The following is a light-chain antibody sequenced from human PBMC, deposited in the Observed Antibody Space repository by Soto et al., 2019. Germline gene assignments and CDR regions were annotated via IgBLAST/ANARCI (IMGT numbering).Light chain of an antibody. CDR1: QSISRY. CDR3: QQRGTWPRVT. V-gene: IGKV3-11*01. CDR2: DAS. Sequence: IVFTQSPATLSLSPGETATLSCRASQSISRYLAWYQQKPGQAPRLLIYDASIRATGIPARFRGGGSETDFTLTISSLAPEDFAIYYCQQRGTWPRVTFGGGTKVDIK. J-gene: IGKJ4*01.